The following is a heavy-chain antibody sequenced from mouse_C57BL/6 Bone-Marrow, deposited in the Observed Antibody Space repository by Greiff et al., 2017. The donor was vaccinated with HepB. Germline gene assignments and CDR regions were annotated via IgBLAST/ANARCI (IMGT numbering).Heavy chain of an antibody. J-gene: IGHJ2*01. D-gene: IGHD1-1*01. CDR2: INPYNGGT. V-gene: IGHV1-19*01. CDR3: ARRAPFYYGSLDY. CDR1: GYTFTDYY. Sequence: VQLKESGPVLVKPGASVKMSCKASGYTFTDYYMNWVKQSHGKSLEWIGVINPYNGGTSYNQKFKGKATLTVDKSSSTAYMELNSLTSEDSAVYYCARRAPFYYGSLDYWGQGTTHTVSS.